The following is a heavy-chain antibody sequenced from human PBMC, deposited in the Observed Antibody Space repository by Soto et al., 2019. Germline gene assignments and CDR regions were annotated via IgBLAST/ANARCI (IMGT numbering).Heavy chain of an antibody. CDR2: IYYSGST. J-gene: IGHJ4*02. CDR3: ARDDY. Sequence: QVQLQESGPGLVKPSETLSLTCTVSGGSISGYYWSWIRQPPGKGLEWIGYIYYSGSTNYNPSLKSRVTISVDTSKNQFSLKLSSVTAADTAVYYCARDDYWGQGTLVTVSS. V-gene: IGHV4-59*01. CDR1: GGSISGYY.